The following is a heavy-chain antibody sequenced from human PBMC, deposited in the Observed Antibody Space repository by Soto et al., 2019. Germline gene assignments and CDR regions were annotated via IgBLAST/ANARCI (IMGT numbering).Heavy chain of an antibody. Sequence: GGSLRLSCAASGFTFGNSWMHWVRQAPGKGLEWVSRMNSDGSTTNYADSVKGRLTVSRDNAKYTLYLQMNSLRAEDTAVYYCATAEVDYWGPGTLVTVSS. J-gene: IGHJ4*02. V-gene: IGHV3-74*01. CDR3: ATAEVDY. CDR1: GFTFGNSW. CDR2: MNSDGSTT.